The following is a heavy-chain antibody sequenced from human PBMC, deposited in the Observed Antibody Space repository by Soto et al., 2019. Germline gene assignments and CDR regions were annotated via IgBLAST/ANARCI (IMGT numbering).Heavy chain of an antibody. D-gene: IGHD3-9*01. CDR2: INSDGSST. Sequence: GGSLRLSCAASGFTFSSYWMHWVRQAPGKGLVWVSRINSDGSSTSYADSVKGRFTISRDNAKNTLYLQMNSLRAEDTAVYYCARDRGDILSGGYYYYYVMDVWGQGTTVTVSS. J-gene: IGHJ6*02. CDR1: GFTFSSYW. V-gene: IGHV3-74*01. CDR3: ARDRGDILSGGYYYYYVMDV.